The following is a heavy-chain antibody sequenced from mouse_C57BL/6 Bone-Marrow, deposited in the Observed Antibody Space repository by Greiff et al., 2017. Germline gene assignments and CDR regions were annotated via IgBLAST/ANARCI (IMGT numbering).Heavy chain of an antibody. CDR1: GYAFSSSW. Sequence: VQGVESGPELVKPGASVKISCKASGYAFSSSWMNWVKQRPGKGLEWIGRIYPGDGDTNYNGKFKGKATLTADKSSSTAYMQLSSLTSEDSAVYFCARNGYGAYWGQGTLVTVSA. D-gene: IGHD2-2*01. J-gene: IGHJ3*01. CDR2: IYPGDGDT. V-gene: IGHV1-82*01. CDR3: ARNGYGAY.